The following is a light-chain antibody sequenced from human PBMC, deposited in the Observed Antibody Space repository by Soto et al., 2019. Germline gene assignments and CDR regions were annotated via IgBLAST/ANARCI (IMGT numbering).Light chain of an antibody. CDR3: QLATNTLWT. CDR2: AAF. Sequence: DIQMTQSPSSLSASVGDRVTITCRASQNIGPYLNWFQHKPGKAPKLLIFAAFNLQSGVPSRFGGGGSGADFTLTITGLQPEDFATYYCQLATNTLWTFGQGTKVEVK. CDR1: QNIGPY. J-gene: IGKJ1*01. V-gene: IGKV1-39*01.